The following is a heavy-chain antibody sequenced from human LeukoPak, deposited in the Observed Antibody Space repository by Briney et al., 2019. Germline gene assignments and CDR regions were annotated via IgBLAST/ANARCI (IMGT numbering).Heavy chain of an antibody. CDR1: GFTFGEYG. V-gene: IGHV3-43D*03. J-gene: IGHJ5*02. CDR2: ITWDGGST. CDR3: AKDIHIGHGSGWPES. Sequence: GSLRLSCVGSGFTFGEYGMHWVRQVPGQGLEWVSHITWDGGSTYYEGSVKGRFTISRDNSKNSLYLQMNSLGAEDTALYYCAKDIHIGHGSGWPESWGQGTLVTVSS. D-gene: IGHD6-19*01.